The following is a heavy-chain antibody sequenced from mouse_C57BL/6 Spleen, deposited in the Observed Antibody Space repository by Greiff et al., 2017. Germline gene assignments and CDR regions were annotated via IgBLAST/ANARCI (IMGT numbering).Heavy chain of an antibody. V-gene: IGHV1-54*01. Sequence: VQLQQSGAELVRPGTSVKVSCKASGYAFTNYLIEWVKQRPGQGLEWIGVINPGSGGTNYNEKFKGKATLTADQSSSTAYMQLSSLTSEDSAVYFCARSPYDAMDYWGQGTSVTVSS. J-gene: IGHJ4*01. CDR2: INPGSGGT. CDR1: GYAFTNYL. CDR3: ARSPYDAMDY.